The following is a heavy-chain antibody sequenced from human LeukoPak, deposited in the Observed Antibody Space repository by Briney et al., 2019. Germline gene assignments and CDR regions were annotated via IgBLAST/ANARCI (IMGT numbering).Heavy chain of an antibody. CDR2: IYYSGST. D-gene: IGHD3-3*01. CDR3: AREVRYYDFWSGYYDYYYYYMDV. CDR1: GGSISSSSYY. Sequence: SETLSLTCTVSGGSISSSSYYWGWIRQPPGKGLEWIGSIYYSGSTYYNPSLKSRVTISVDTSKNQFSLELSSVTAADSAVYYCAREVRYYDFWSGYYDYYYYYMDVWGKGTTVTVSS. J-gene: IGHJ6*03. V-gene: IGHV4-39*07.